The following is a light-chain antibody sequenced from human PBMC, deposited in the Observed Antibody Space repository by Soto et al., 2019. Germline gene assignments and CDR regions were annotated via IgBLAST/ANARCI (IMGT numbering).Light chain of an antibody. CDR2: GAS. Sequence: EIVVTQAPATLCLSPGERATLSCRASPSVTNFLVWYQQKPGQAPRLLIYGASTRVTCIPARFSGIVSVTEFTLTISSLQPDDFATYYCQQYHRYPGTFGQGTK. J-gene: IGKJ1*01. V-gene: IGKV3-15*01. CDR3: QQYHRYPGT. CDR1: PSVTNF.